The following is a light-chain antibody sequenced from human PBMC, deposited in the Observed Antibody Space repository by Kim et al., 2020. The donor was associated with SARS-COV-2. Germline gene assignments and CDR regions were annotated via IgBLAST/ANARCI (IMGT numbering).Light chain of an antibody. CDR1: SGHINNA. CDR2: LNNDGSH. CDR3: QTWGTGIQV. V-gene: IGLV4-69*01. J-gene: IGLJ2*01. Sequence: QPVLTQSPSASASLGASVKLTCTLSSGHINNAIAWHQQQPKKGPRYLMKLNNDGSHTKGDGIPDRFSGSSSGAERYLTISSLQSEDEADYYCQTWGTGIQVFGGGTKGTVL.